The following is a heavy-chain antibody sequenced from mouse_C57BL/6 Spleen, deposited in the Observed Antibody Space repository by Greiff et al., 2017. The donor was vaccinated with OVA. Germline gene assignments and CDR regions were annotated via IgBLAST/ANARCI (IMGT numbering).Heavy chain of an antibody. J-gene: IGHJ4*01. CDR2: IRNKANGYTT. Sequence: VQVVESGGGLVQPGGSLSLSCAASGFTFTDYYMSWVRQPPGKALEWLGFIRNKANGYTTEYSASVQGRFTISRETSQSILYLQRNAQRAEDSATYYCARGGLRGSFYAMDYWGQGTSVTVSS. CDR3: ARGGLRGSFYAMDY. D-gene: IGHD3-1*01. CDR1: GFTFTDYY. V-gene: IGHV7-3*01.